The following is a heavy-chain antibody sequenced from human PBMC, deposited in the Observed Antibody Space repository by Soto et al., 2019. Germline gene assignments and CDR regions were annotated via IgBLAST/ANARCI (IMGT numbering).Heavy chain of an antibody. Sequence: PSETLSLTCTVSGGSISSSSYYWGWIRQPPGKGLEWIGSIYYSGSTYYNPSLKSRVTISVDKSKNQFSLKLSSVTAADTAVYYCATLLGGSGGYYYYYYVMAVWGQGTTVTVSS. J-gene: IGHJ6*02. D-gene: IGHD3-10*01. CDR3: ATLLGGSGGYYYYYYVMAV. CDR2: IYYSGST. CDR1: GGSISSSSYY. V-gene: IGHV4-39*07.